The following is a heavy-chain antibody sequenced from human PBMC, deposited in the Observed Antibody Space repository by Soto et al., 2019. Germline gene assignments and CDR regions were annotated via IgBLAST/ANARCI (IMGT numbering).Heavy chain of an antibody. CDR1: GGSVSSGSYY. Sequence: SETLSLTCTVSGGSVSSGSYYWSWIRQPPGKGLEWIGYIYYSGSTNYNPSLKSRVTISVDTSKNQFSLKLSSVTAADTAVYYCARVRLTTPHIAYWGQGTLVPVSS. CDR2: IYYSGST. CDR3: ARVRLTTPHIAY. J-gene: IGHJ4*02. V-gene: IGHV4-61*01. D-gene: IGHD1-1*01.